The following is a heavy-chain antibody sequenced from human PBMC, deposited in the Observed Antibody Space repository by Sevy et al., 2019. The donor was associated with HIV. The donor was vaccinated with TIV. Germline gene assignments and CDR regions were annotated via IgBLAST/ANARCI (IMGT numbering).Heavy chain of an antibody. Sequence: ASVKVSCKASGYTFTDYYIHWVRQAPGQGLEWMAWINPNSGGTSYAQNFQGRVTVTRDTSISTAYMDLRNLRSADTAVYYCAHPGGHTYGSLLDYWGQGTLVTVSS. D-gene: IGHD5-18*01. V-gene: IGHV1-2*02. CDR1: GYTFTDYY. J-gene: IGHJ4*02. CDR3: AHPGGHTYGSLLDY. CDR2: INPNSGGT.